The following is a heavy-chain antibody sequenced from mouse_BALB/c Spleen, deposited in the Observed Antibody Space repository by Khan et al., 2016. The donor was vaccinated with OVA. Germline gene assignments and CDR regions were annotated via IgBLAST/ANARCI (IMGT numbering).Heavy chain of an antibody. CDR2: ITYDGNN. CDR3: ARAGYFGRSAYWYFDV. CDR1: GYSITSGYN. V-gene: IGHV3-6*02. Sequence: EVQLQESGPGLVKPSQSLSLTCSVAGYSITSGYNWNWIRQFPGNKLEWMGCITYDGNNDYNPSLKYRISITRGTSKNQFFLKLNSVTTEETATYYCARAGYFGRSAYWYFDVWGAGTTVTVSS. J-gene: IGHJ1*01. D-gene: IGHD1-1*01.